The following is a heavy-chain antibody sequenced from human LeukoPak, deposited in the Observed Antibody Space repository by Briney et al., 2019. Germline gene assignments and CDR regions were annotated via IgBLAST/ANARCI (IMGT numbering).Heavy chain of an antibody. Sequence: PSETLSLTCTVSGGSISSYYWSWIRQPPGKGLEWIGYIYYSGSTNYNPSLKSRGTISVDTSKNQFSLKLSSVTAADTAVYYCARGPSSRYCGGDCLGAFDIWGQGTMVTVSS. D-gene: IGHD2-21*02. CDR2: IYYSGST. V-gene: IGHV4-59*08. CDR1: GGSISSYY. CDR3: ARGPSSRYCGGDCLGAFDI. J-gene: IGHJ3*02.